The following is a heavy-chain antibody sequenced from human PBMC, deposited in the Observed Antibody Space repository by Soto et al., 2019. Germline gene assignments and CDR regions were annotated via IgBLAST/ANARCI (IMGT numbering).Heavy chain of an antibody. CDR1: GFSFSNAW. CDR3: TTEVEYYDSSGYYRYYLEY. J-gene: IGHJ4*02. Sequence: GGSLRLSCAASGFSFSNAWMRWVRQAPAKGLEWVGRIKSKTDGGTTDYAAPVKGRFTISRDDSKNTLYLQMNSLKTEDTAVYYCTTEVEYYDSSGYYRYYLEYWGQGTLVTVSS. CDR2: IKSKTDGGTT. D-gene: IGHD3-22*01. V-gene: IGHV3-15*01.